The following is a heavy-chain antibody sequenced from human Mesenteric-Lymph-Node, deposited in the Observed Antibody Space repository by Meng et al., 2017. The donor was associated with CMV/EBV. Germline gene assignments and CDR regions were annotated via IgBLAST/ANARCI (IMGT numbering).Heavy chain of an antibody. CDR3: VRYYGAGSYFGDS. CDR1: GFTFSSYE. CDR2: IFGDGTT. Sequence: GESLKISCVASGFTFSSYEMSWVRQAPGKGLEWVSVIFGDGTTYYAGSVRGRFTISRDNSKDTLYLQMNSLRAEDTAVYYCVRYYGAGSYFGDSWGQGTQVTVSS. J-gene: IGHJ4*02. D-gene: IGHD3-10*01. V-gene: IGHV3-53*01.